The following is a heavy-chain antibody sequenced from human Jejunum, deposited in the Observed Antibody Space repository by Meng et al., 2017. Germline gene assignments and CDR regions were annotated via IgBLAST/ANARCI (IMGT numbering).Heavy chain of an antibody. CDR1: GDSINSHVYY. CDR3: GRVAADASTEFDS. J-gene: IGHJ4*02. Sequence: SETLSLTCTVSGDSINSHVYYWTWIRQPAGKGLEWIGHMFTSGSTNYNPSLKSRVTISADTSKNQFSLNLSSVTAADTAGYSCGRVAADASTEFDSWGQGTLVTVAS. D-gene: IGHD6-25*01. CDR2: MFTSGST. V-gene: IGHV4-61*09.